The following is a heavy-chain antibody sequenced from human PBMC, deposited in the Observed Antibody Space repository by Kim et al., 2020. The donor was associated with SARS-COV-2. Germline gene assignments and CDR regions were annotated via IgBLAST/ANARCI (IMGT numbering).Heavy chain of an antibody. Sequence: ASVKVSCKASGYTFTSYYMHWVRQAPGQGLEWMGIINPSGGSTSYAQKFQGRVTMTRDTSTSTVYMELSSLRSEDTAVYYCARAMITFGGVIARGGGFDYWGQGTLVTVSS. V-gene: IGHV1-46*01. CDR2: INPSGGST. D-gene: IGHD3-16*02. CDR1: GYTFTSYY. J-gene: IGHJ4*02. CDR3: ARAMITFGGVIARGGGFDY.